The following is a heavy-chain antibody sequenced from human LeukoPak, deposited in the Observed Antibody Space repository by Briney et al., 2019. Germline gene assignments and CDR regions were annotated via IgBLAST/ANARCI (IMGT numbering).Heavy chain of an antibody. V-gene: IGHV4-39*01. J-gene: IGHJ4*02. CDR2: IYYNGST. Sequence: SEILSPTCTVSDVSISNSHYYWGWIRQPPGKGLEWIGNIYYNGSTYYNPSLKSLLTISVDTSKNQFSLKLTPVTAADTAVYYCVLTRDYGSPPDYWGQGTQVTVSS. D-gene: IGHD4-17*01. CDR1: DVSISNSHYY. CDR3: VLTRDYGSPPDY.